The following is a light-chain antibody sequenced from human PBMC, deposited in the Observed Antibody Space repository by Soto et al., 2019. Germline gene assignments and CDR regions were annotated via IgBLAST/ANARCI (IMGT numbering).Light chain of an antibody. J-gene: IGLJ3*02. CDR2: GNS. CDR1: SSNIGAGYD. Sequence: QSVLTQPPSVSGAPGQRVTISCTGSSSNIGAGYDVHWYQQLPGTAPKLLLYGNSNRPSGVPDRFSGSKSGTSASLAITGLRAEDEADYYCQSYESSLSGWVFGGGTKLTVL. CDR3: QSYESSLSGWV. V-gene: IGLV1-40*01.